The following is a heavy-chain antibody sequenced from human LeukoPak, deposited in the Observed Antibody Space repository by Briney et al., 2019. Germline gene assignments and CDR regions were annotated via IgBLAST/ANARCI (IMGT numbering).Heavy chain of an antibody. Sequence: GGSPRLSCAASGFTFSSYAMHWVRQAPGKGLEWVAVISYDGSNKYYADSVKGRFTISRDNSKNTLYLQMNSLRAEDTAVYYCARDLDYYDSSGPIDYWGQGTLVTVSS. CDR2: ISYDGSNK. CDR1: GFTFSSYA. CDR3: ARDLDYYDSSGPIDY. D-gene: IGHD3-22*01. V-gene: IGHV3-30-3*01. J-gene: IGHJ4*02.